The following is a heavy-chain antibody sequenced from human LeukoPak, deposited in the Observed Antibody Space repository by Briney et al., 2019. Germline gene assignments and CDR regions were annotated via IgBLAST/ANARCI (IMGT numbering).Heavy chain of an antibody. Sequence: GRSLRLSCTVSGFSVKNNYMSWVRHPPGKGLEWVSAIYSGGSKFYTDSVKGRFTVSRDIAQNTLSLQMNSLRADDMAIYYCVRFSTEWDDAHWGQGALVSVSS. J-gene: IGHJ4*02. CDR2: IYSGGSK. CDR1: GFSVKNNY. V-gene: IGHV3-53*01. CDR3: VRFSTEWDDAH. D-gene: IGHD3-3*01.